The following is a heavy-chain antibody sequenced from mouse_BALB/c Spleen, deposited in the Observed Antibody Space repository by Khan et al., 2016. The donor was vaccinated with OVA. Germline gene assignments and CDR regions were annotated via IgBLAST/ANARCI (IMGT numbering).Heavy chain of an antibody. V-gene: IGHV1-62-2*01. CDR2: FYPGGTTI. Sequence: QVQLQQSGAELVKPGASVKLSCKASGYTFTEYIIHWLKQRSGQGLEWIGWFYPGGTTIKYNEKFKDKATLTADKSSSTVILELSRLTSEDSAVYVCARHEDYGNWLDYWGQGTTLTVSS. J-gene: IGHJ2*01. D-gene: IGHD2-1*01. CDR3: ARHEDYGNWLDY. CDR1: GYTFTEYI.